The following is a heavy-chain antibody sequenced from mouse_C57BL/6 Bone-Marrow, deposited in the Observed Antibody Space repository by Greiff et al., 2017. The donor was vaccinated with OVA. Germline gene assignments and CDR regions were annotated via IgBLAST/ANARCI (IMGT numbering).Heavy chain of an antibody. CDR1: GYTFTSYG. J-gene: IGHJ2*01. CDR2: IYPRSGNT. V-gene: IGHV1-81*01. Sequence: QVQLQQSGAELARPGASVKLSCKASGYTFTSYGISWVKQRTGQGLEWIGEIYPRSGNTYYNEKFKGKDTLTADKSSSTAYMELRSLTSEDSAVYFCATYGSLKDYWGQGTTLTVSS. CDR3: ATYGSLKDY. D-gene: IGHD2-2*01.